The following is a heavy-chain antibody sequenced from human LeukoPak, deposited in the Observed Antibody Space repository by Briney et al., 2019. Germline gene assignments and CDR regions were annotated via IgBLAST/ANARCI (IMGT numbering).Heavy chain of an antibody. V-gene: IGHV4-59*01. CDR2: IYCSGST. CDR1: GGSISSYY. CDR3: ARDTHSSGWYYFDY. Sequence: SETLSLTCTVSGGSISSYYWSWIRQPPGKGLEWIGYIYCSGSTNYNPSLKSRVTISVDTSKNQFSLKLSSVTAADTAVHYCARDTHSSGWYYFDYWGQGTLVTVSS. J-gene: IGHJ4*02. D-gene: IGHD6-19*01.